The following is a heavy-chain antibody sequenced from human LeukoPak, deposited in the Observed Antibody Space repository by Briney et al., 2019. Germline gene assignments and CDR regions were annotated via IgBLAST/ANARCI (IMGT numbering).Heavy chain of an antibody. V-gene: IGHV3-9*03. CDR3: AKDVSLGYCSGGSCPAHFDY. CDR1: GFTFDDYA. J-gene: IGHJ4*02. Sequence: GRSLRLSCAASGFTFDDYAMHWVRQAPGKGLEWVSGISWNSGSIGYADSVKGRFTISRDNAKNSLYLQMNSLRAEDMALYYCAKDVSLGYCSGGSCPAHFDYWGQGTLVTVSS. CDR2: ISWNSGSI. D-gene: IGHD2-15*01.